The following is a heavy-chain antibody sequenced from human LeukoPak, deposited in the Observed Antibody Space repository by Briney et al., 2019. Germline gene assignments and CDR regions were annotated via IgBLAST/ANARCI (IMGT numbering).Heavy chain of an antibody. D-gene: IGHD5-18*01. V-gene: IGHV4-4*08. CDR1: GGSINNYY. J-gene: IGHJ4*02. CDR2: IYSSGST. CDR3: ARGGYNYGYIY. Sequence: PSETLSLTCTVSGGSINNYYWNWIRQPPGKGLEWIGFIYSSGSTNYNPSLKSRLTISLDTSKNQFSLKLNSMTAADTAVYYCARGGYNYGYIYWGQGTLVTVSS.